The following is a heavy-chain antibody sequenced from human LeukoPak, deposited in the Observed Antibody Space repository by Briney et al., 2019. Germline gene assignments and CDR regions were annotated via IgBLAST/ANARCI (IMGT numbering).Heavy chain of an antibody. Sequence: GGSLRLSCAASGFTFSSYAMSWVRQAPGKGLEWVSAISGSGGSTYYADSVKGRFTISRDNSKNTLYLQMNSLRAEDTAVYYCARAGSWGIAAAGLNWFDPWGQGTLVTVSS. D-gene: IGHD6-13*01. V-gene: IGHV3-23*01. CDR1: GFTFSSYA. CDR2: ISGSGGST. J-gene: IGHJ5*02. CDR3: ARAGSWGIAAAGLNWFDP.